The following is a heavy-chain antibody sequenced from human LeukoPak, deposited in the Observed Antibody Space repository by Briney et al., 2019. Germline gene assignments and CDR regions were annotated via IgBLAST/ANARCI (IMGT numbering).Heavy chain of an antibody. CDR2: INPSGGST. J-gene: IGHJ6*03. V-gene: IGHV1-46*01. CDR1: GYTFTSYY. CDR3: ARDTAMVSGPYYYMDV. D-gene: IGHD5-18*01. Sequence: ASVKVSCKASGYTFTSYYMHWVRQAPGQGLEWMGIINPSGGSTRYAQKFQGRVTMSRDTSTSTVYMELSSLRSEDTAVYYCARDTAMVSGPYYYMDVWGKGTTVTVSS.